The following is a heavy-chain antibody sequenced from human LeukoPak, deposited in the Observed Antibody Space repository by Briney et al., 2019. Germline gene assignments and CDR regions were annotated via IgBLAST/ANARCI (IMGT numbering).Heavy chain of an antibody. CDR3: ARAARRGSDWFDP. V-gene: IGHV1-8*01. CDR2: MNPNSGNT. CDR1: GYTFTSYD. Sequence: ASVKVSCKASGYTFTSYDINWVRQATGQGLEWMGWMNPNSGNTGYAQKFQGRVTMTRNTSISTAYMELSRLRSDDTAVYYCARAARRGSDWFDPWGQGTLVTVSS. J-gene: IGHJ5*02.